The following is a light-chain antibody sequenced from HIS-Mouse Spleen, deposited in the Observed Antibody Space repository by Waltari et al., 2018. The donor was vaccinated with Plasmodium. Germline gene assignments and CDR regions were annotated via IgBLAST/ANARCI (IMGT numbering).Light chain of an antibody. J-gene: IGKJ1*01. CDR3: QQYYSTPWT. CDR1: QRVLYSSNKKNY. CDR2: GAT. Sequence: DIVMTQSPDSMAVSLGGRATINCKSSQRVLYSSNKKNYLAWYQQKPRQPPKLLIYGATTGECGVPDLFSGSGSGTDFTLTSSSLQAEDVAVYYCQQYYSTPWTFGQGTKVEIK. V-gene: IGKV4-1*01.